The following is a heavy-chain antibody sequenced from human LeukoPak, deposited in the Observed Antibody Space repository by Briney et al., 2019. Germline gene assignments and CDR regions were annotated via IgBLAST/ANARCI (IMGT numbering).Heavy chain of an antibody. V-gene: IGHV3-21*01. Sequence: PGGSLRLSCAASGLTISTYGMSWVRQAPGKGLEWVSYIRSSSGYIYYADSVRGRFTISRDNAKKSLYLQMNSLRAEDTAVYYCATDRDTSGYYFDAFDIWGQGTMVTVSS. CDR2: IRSSSGYI. CDR3: ATDRDTSGYYFDAFDI. D-gene: IGHD3-22*01. J-gene: IGHJ3*02. CDR1: GLTISTYG.